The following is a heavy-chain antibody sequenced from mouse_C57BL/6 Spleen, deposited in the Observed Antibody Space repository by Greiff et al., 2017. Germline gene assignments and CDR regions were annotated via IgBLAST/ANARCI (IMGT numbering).Heavy chain of an antibody. V-gene: IGHV1-39*01. Sequence: EVQVVESGPELVKPGASVKISCKASGYSFTDYNMNWVKQSNGKSLEWIGVINPNYGTTSYNQKFKGKATLTVDQSSSTAYMQLNSLTSEDSAVYYCASPRTYGSSSYWYFDVWGTGTTVTVSS. D-gene: IGHD1-1*01. J-gene: IGHJ1*03. CDR1: GYSFTDYN. CDR2: INPNYGTT. CDR3: ASPRTYGSSSYWYFDV.